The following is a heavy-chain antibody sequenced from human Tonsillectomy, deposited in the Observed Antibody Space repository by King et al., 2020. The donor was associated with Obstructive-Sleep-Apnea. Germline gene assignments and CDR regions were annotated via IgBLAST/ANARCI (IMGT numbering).Heavy chain of an antibody. CDR3: ARQHSSVPGRGGFDY. CDR1: GYSFTSYW. V-gene: IGHV5-10-1*01. CDR2: IDPSDSYS. Sequence: EVQLVESGAEVKKPGESLRISCKGSGYSFTSYWITWVRQMPGKGLEWMGRIDPSDSYSNYNPSFEGHVTISADKSISTAYLQWSSLKASDTAMYYCARQHSSVPGRGGFDYWGQGTLVTASS. J-gene: IGHJ4*02. D-gene: IGHD6-19*01.